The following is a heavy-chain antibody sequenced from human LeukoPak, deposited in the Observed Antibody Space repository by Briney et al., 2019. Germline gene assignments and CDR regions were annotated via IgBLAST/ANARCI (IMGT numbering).Heavy chain of an antibody. J-gene: IGHJ4*02. V-gene: IGHV4-59*05. CDR1: GGSISSYY. D-gene: IGHD6-19*01. Sequence: SETLSLTCTVSGGSISSYYWSWIRQPPGKGLEWIGSIYYSGSTYYNPSLKSRVTISVDTSKNQFSLKLSSVTAADTAVYYCARLGIAVAGGDDYWGQRTLVTVSS. CDR2: IYYSGST. CDR3: ARLGIAVAGGDDY.